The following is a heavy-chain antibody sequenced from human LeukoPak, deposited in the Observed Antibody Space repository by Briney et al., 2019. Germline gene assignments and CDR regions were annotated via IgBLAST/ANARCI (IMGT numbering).Heavy chain of an antibody. V-gene: IGHV1-69*06. J-gene: IGHJ6*04. CDR3: AGPIAAAGRDSGYYYGMDV. Sequence: GSSVKVTCKSSGGTFSSYAISWVRQAHGQGLEWMGGIIPIFGTANNAQKFQGRVTITADKSTSTAYMELSSLRSEDTAVYYCAGPIAAAGRDSGYYYGMDVWGKGTTVTVSS. CDR2: IIPIFGTA. CDR1: GGTFSSYA. D-gene: IGHD6-13*01.